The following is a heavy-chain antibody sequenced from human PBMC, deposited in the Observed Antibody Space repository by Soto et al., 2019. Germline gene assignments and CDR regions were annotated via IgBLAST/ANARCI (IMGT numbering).Heavy chain of an antibody. CDR2: IYYSGST. V-gene: IGHV4-31*03. J-gene: IGHJ5*02. Sequence: QVQLQESGPGLVKPSQTLSLTCTVSGGSISSGGYYWSWIRQHPGKGLEWIGYIYYSGSTYYNPSRKSRVTISVDTSKNQFSLKLSSVTAADTAVYYCARDGGNYDFWSGPNGWFDPWGQGTLVTVSS. CDR3: ARDGGNYDFWSGPNGWFDP. D-gene: IGHD3-3*01. CDR1: GGSISSGGYY.